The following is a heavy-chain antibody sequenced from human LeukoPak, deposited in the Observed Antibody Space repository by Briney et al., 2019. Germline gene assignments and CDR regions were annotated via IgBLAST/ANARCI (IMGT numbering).Heavy chain of an antibody. J-gene: IGHJ6*02. CDR3: ARAHSIASYYYGVDV. CDR2: IYHSGPT. Sequence: SETLSLTCAVSGGSISSSNWWSWVRQPPGKGLEWIGEIYHSGPTNYNPSLKSRVTISVDKTKNQFSLKLSSVTAADTAVYYCARAHSIASYYYGVDVWGQGTTVTVSS. D-gene: IGHD2/OR15-2a*01. CDR1: GGSISSSNW. V-gene: IGHV4-4*02.